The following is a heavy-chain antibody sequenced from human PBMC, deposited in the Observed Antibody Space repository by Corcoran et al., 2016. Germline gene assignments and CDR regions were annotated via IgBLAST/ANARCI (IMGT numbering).Heavy chain of an antibody. J-gene: IGHJ5*02. Sequence: QVQLVQSGAEVKKPGSSVKVSCKASGDTFSRNAISWMRQAPGQGLEWMGGIIPMFGTANYAQKFQGRVTMTTDTSTSTAYMELRSLRSDDTAVYYCARASLGAGSRVFDPWGQGTLVTVSS. CDR2: IIPMFGTA. D-gene: IGHD2-2*01. CDR1: GDTFSRNA. V-gene: IGHV1-69*06. CDR3: ARASLGAGSRVFDP.